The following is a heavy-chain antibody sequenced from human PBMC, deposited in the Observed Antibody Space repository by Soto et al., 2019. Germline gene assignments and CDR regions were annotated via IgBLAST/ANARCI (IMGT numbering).Heavy chain of an antibody. Sequence: SETLSLTSTVSGGSVSSCIYYWSRIRQPPGKGLEWIGYIYYSGSTNYNPSLKSRVTISVDTSKNQFSLKLSSVTAADTAVYYCARAVYSYLYYYGMDVWGQGTTVTVSS. V-gene: IGHV4-61*01. CDR2: IYYSGST. J-gene: IGHJ6*02. CDR1: GGSVSSCIYY. CDR3: ARAVYSYLYYYGMDV. D-gene: IGHD5-18*01.